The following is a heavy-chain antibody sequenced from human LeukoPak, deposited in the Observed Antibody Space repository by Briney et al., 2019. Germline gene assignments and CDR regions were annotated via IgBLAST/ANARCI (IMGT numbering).Heavy chain of an antibody. J-gene: IGHJ4*02. Sequence: SETLSLTCTVSGASISSYYWSWIRQPPGKGLEWIGDIYYSGSIKYNPSLKSRVTMTVDTSKNQFSLKLSSVTAADTAIYYCARENPSGYYNRPIDYWGQGTLVTVSS. CDR3: ARENPSGYYNRPIDY. CDR1: GASISSYY. CDR2: IYYSGSI. V-gene: IGHV4-59*01. D-gene: IGHD3-22*01.